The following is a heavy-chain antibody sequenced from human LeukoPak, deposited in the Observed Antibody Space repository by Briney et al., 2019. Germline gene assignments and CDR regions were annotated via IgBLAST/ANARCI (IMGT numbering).Heavy chain of an antibody. V-gene: IGHV1-69*04. CDR2: IIPILGIA. CDR1: GGTFSSYA. Sequence: GASVKVSCKASGGTFSSYAISWVRQAPGQGLEWMGRIIPILGIANYAQKFQGRVTITADKSTSTAYMELSSLRSEDTAVYYCARDYYGSGSYEAKSGWFDPWGQGTLVTVSS. J-gene: IGHJ5*02. D-gene: IGHD3-10*01. CDR3: ARDYYGSGSYEAKSGWFDP.